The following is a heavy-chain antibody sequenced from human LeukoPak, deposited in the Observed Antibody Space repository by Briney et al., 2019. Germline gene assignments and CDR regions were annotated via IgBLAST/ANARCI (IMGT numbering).Heavy chain of an antibody. D-gene: IGHD3-10*01. V-gene: IGHV4-31*03. J-gene: IGHJ4*02. CDR3: ARDRASGMDF. CDR1: GGSVNSGAYY. CDR2: IFFTGST. Sequence: PSETLSLTCSVSGGSVNSGAYYWSWIREFPGRGLEWIGRIFFTGSTDYNPSLKSRLAISIDTSRDQFSLELSAVSAADIATYYCARDRASGMDFWGRGILVTVSS.